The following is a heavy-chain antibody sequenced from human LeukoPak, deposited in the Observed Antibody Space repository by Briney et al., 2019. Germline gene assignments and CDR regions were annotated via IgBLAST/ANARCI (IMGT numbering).Heavy chain of an antibody. CDR2: INPNGGGT. CDR3: RRVGYDFWSGYNRHGNWSAA. D-gene: IGHD3-3*01. J-gene: IGHJ5*02. CDR1: GYTFTGYY. Sequence: ASVKVSCKASGYTFTGYYMHWVRQAPGQGLEWMGIINPNGGGTSYAQKFQGRVTMTRAISTGTVYMELSSLRSEDSAVYYWRRVGYDFWSGYNRHGNWSAAWGQGTLVTVSS. V-gene: IGHV1-46*01.